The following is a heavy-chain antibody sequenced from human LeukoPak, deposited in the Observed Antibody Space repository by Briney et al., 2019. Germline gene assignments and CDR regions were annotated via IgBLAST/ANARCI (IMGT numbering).Heavy chain of an antibody. CDR2: IYYSGST. CDR1: GGSFSGYY. Sequence: KPSETLSLTCAVYGGSFSGYYWSWIRQPPGKGLEWIGYIYYSGSTDYNPSLKSRVTISVDTSKNRFSLKLSSVTAADTAVYYCARDDSQGFDHWGQGTLVTVSS. V-gene: IGHV4-59*01. CDR3: ARDDSQGFDH. J-gene: IGHJ5*02. D-gene: IGHD2-21*02.